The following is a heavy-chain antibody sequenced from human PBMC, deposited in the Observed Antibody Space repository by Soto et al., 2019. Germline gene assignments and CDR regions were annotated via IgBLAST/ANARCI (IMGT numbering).Heavy chain of an antibody. D-gene: IGHD3-16*02. CDR3: ARVMITFGGVIPYYFDY. CDR1: GGSISSSSYY. J-gene: IGHJ4*02. V-gene: IGHV4-39*01. CDR2: IYYSGST. Sequence: PSETLSLTCTVSGGSISSSSYYWGWIRQPPGKGLEWIGSIYYSGSTYYNPSLKSRVTISVDTSKNQFSLKLSSVTAADTAVYYCARVMITFGGVIPYYFDYWGQGTLVTVSS.